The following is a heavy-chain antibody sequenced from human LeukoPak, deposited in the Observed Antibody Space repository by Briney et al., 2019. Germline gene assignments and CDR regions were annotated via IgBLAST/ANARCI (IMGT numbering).Heavy chain of an antibody. V-gene: IGHV3-15*01. Sequence: GGSLRLSCAASGFTFSYAWMSWVRRAPGKGLEWVGRMHSKRDGGATDYAAPVRGRFTISRDDSINTLYLQMNSLKTEDTAVYYCTTDTLSTTLPHCPLCGMDVWGQGTTVTVPS. CDR2: MHSKRDGGAT. CDR3: TTDTLSTTLPHCPLCGMDV. CDR1: GFTFSYAW. D-gene: IGHD2-2*01. J-gene: IGHJ6*02.